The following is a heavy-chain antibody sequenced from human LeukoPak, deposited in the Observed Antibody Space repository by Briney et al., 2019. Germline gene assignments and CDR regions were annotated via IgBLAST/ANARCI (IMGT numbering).Heavy chain of an antibody. J-gene: IGHJ4*02. CDR2: ISSSGSTI. Sequence: GGSLRLSCAASGFTFSDYYMSWIRQAPGKGLEWVSYISSSGSTIYYADSVKGRFTISRDNAKNSLYLQMNSLRPEDTAMYYCTRGAEVSGYPVFQHWGQGALVTVSS. V-gene: IGHV3-11*01. CDR1: GFTFSDYY. CDR3: TRGAEVSGYPVFQH. D-gene: IGHD3-22*01.